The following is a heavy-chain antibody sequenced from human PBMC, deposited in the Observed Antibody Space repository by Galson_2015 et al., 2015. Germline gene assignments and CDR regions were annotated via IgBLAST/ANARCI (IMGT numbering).Heavy chain of an antibody. D-gene: IGHD1-26*01. J-gene: IGHJ4*02. CDR3: ARDGAGATRGFDY. CDR1: GYIFTSYA. V-gene: IGHV1-3*01. CDR2: INAGNGNT. Sequence: SVKVSCKASGYIFTSYAMHWVRQAPGQRLEWMGWINAGNGNTKYSQKFQGRVTITRDASASTAYMELSSLRSEDTAVYYCARDGAGATRGFDYWGQGTLVTVSS.